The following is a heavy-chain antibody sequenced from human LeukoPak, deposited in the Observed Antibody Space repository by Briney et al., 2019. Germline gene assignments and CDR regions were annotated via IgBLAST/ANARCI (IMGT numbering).Heavy chain of an antibody. CDR1: GFTFSSYE. CDR2: ISSSGSTI. D-gene: IGHD3-22*01. V-gene: IGHV3-48*03. J-gene: IGHJ5*02. Sequence: PGGSLRLSCAASGFTFSSYEMNWVRQAPGKGLEWVSYISSSGSTIYYADSVKGRFTISRDNAKNSLYLQMNSLRAEDTAVYYCARGYYDSSGYYWFDPWGQGTLVTVSS. CDR3: ARGYYDSSGYYWFDP.